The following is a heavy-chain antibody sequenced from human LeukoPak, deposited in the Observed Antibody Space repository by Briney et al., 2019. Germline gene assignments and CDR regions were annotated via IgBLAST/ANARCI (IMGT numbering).Heavy chain of an antibody. J-gene: IGHJ4*02. V-gene: IGHV3-30*18. CDR2: ISYDGSNK. D-gene: IGHD3-22*01. CDR3: AKDRGITMIVVVLDY. CDR1: GFTFSSYG. Sequence: GRSLRLSCAASGFTFSSYGMHWVRQAPGKGLEWVAVISYDGSNKYYADSVKGRFTISRDNSKNTLYLQMNSLRAEDTAVYYCAKDRGITMIVVVLDYWGQGTLVTVSS.